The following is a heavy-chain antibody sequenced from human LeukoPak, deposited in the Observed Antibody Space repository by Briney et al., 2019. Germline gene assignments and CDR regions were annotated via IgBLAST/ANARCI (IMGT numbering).Heavy chain of an antibody. Sequence: GGSLRLSCAASGFTLSDHYMTWIRQGPGKGLEWISYISHTGTTIYYADSVKGRFTLSRDNARNSLYLQMNSLRAEDTAVYYCARGHWGLDSWGQGTLVSVSS. CDR3: ARGHWGLDS. CDR2: ISHTGTTI. J-gene: IGHJ4*02. CDR1: GFTLSDHY. D-gene: IGHD7-27*01. V-gene: IGHV3-11*04.